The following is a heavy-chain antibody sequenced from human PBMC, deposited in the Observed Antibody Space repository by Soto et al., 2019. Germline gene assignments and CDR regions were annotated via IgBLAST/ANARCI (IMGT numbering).Heavy chain of an antibody. V-gene: IGHV4-59*01. CDR1: GVSLHKFF. CDR3: ARDRGGITVPSKPLGEWFDP. CDR2: MSEGETT. Sequence: SGALSPPPTFSGVSLHKFFWSLVRPTPREGGGWVGVGSPGGTTAYMSEGETTSYNPSLESRATISLDLPKNQFSLKLTSVTAADTAVYYCARDRGGITVPSKPLGEWFDPWGQGTLVTVSS. J-gene: IGHJ5*02. D-gene: IGHD3-16*01.